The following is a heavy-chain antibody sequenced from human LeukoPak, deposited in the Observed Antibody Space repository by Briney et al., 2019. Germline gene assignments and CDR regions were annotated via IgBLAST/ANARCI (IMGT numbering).Heavy chain of an antibody. CDR3: AKGREPYYDSSAIDY. J-gene: IGHJ4*02. CDR2: ISGSGSST. CDR1: GFTFSSYG. V-gene: IGHV3-23*01. Sequence: PGGSLRLSCAASGFTFSSYGMHWVRQAPGKGLEWVSGISGSGSSTYYADSVKGRFTISRDNSMNTLYLQVNSLRAEDTAVYYCAKGREPYYDSSAIDYWGQGTLVTVSS. D-gene: IGHD3-22*01.